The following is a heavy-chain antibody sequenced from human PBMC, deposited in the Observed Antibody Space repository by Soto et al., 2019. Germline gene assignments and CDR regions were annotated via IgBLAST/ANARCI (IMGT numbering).Heavy chain of an antibody. V-gene: IGHV4-59*01. D-gene: IGHD3-3*01. CDR1: GGSISSYY. J-gene: IGHJ5*02. Sequence: SETLSLTCTVSGGSISSYYWSWIRQPPGKGLEWIGYIYYSGSTNYNPSLKSRVTISVDTSKNQFSLKLSSVTAADTAVYYCARSIWSGYSNWFDPWGQGTLVTVSS. CDR2: IYYSGST. CDR3: ARSIWSGYSNWFDP.